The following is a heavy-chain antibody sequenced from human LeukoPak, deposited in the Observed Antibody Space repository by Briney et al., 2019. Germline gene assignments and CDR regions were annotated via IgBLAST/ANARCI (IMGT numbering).Heavy chain of an antibody. Sequence: GGSLRLSCAASGSTFSSYSMNWVRQAPGKGLEWVSSISSSSSYIYYADSVKGRFTISRDNAKNSLYLQMNSLRAEDTAVYYCAKIPDDPNRFDYWGQGTLVTVSS. CDR3: AKIPDDPNRFDY. CDR1: GSTFSSYS. CDR2: ISSSSSYI. V-gene: IGHV3-21*01. D-gene: IGHD5-24*01. J-gene: IGHJ4*02.